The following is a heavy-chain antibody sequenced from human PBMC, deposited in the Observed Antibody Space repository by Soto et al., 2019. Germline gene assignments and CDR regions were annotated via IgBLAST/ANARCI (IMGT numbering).Heavy chain of an antibody. J-gene: IGHJ3*02. Sequence: EVQLVESGGGLIKPGGSLRLSCAASGFTFSNAWMNWVRQAPGKGLEWVGRIKSKTEGGTTDYAAPVKGRFPISRDDSTDTLYLQMNSLKTEGTDVYYCTTGGAAFDIWGQGNMVTLSS. CDR1: GFTFSNAW. D-gene: IGHD4-17*01. CDR3: TTGGAAFDI. CDR2: IKSKTEGGTT. V-gene: IGHV3-15*07.